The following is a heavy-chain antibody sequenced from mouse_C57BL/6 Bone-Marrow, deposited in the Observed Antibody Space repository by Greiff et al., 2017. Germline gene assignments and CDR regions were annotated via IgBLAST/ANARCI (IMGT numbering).Heavy chain of an antibody. D-gene: IGHD1-1*01. Sequence: QVQLQQSGPGLVAPSQSLSITCTVSGFSLTSYAISWVRQPPGKGLEWLGVIWTGGGTNYNLALKSRLSISKDNSKSQVFLKMNSLQTDDTARYYCARNYYGSSRYFDVWGTGTTVTVSS. V-gene: IGHV2-9-1*01. CDR2: IWTGGGT. CDR3: ARNYYGSSRYFDV. CDR1: GFSLTSYA. J-gene: IGHJ1*03.